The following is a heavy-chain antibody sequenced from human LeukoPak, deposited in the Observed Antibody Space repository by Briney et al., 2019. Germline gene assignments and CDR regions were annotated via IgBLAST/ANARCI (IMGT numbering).Heavy chain of an antibody. V-gene: IGHV1-8*01. CDR1: GYDFDRYD. CDR2: MNPNSGNT. J-gene: IGHJ4*02. CDR3: ASSGSGWYDY. D-gene: IGHD6-19*01. Sequence: ASVKVSCKASGYDFDRYDINWVRQATGLGLEWMGWMNPNSGNTGYAQKFQGRVTMTRDTSISTAYMELSRLRSDDTAVYYCASSGSGWYDYWGQGTLVTVSS.